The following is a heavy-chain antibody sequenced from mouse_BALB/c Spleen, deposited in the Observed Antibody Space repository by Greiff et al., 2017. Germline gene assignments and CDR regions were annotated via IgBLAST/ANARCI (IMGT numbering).Heavy chain of an antibody. V-gene: IGHV5-6*01. CDR2: ISSGGSYT. D-gene: IGHD1-1*01. CDR3: ARHSPITTVVPYYFDY. Sequence: EVQGVESGGDLVKPGGSLKLSCAASGFTFSSYGMSWVRQTPDKRLEWVATISSGGSYTYYPDSVKGRFTISRDNAKNTLYLQMSSLKSEDRAMYYCARHSPITTVVPYYFDYWGQGTTLTVSS. CDR1: GFTFSSYG. J-gene: IGHJ2*01.